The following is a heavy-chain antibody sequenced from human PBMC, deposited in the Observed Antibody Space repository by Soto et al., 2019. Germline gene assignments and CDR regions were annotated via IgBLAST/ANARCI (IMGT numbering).Heavy chain of an antibody. CDR1: GYSFTRFG. CDR2: ISTYNGNT. Sequence: QGQLLQSGAEVKKPGASVRVSCKASGYSFTRFGISWVRQAPGQGLEWVGRISTYNGNTKYAQKLEGRVTVSTDTSTSTAYMELRSLRSDDTAAYYCARDPQYSTSPQLFDYWGQGTLLTVSS. CDR3: ARDPQYSTSPQLFDY. D-gene: IGHD6-6*01. V-gene: IGHV1-18*01. J-gene: IGHJ4*02.